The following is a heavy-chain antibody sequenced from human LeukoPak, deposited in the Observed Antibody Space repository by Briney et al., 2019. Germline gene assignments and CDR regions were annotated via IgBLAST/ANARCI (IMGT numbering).Heavy chain of an antibody. Sequence: VQPGGSLILSCAASGFTFSRFWMGWVRQAPGKGLEWVANIKPDGSEKNYADSVRGRFTISRDNARNSLYLQMNSLRAEDTAVYYCARENYFDYWGQGTLVTVSS. CDR3: ARENYFDY. J-gene: IGHJ4*02. V-gene: IGHV3-7*04. CDR2: IKPDGSEK. CDR1: GFTFSRFW.